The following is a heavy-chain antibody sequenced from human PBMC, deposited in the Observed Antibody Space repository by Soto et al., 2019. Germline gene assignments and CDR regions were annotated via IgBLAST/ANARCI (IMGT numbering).Heavy chain of an antibody. D-gene: IGHD3-22*01. CDR3: ARMGDYYDNAGDAFDL. J-gene: IGHJ3*01. Sequence: QVTLKESGPVLVKPTETLTLTCTVSGFSLSNARMGVSWIRQPPGKALEWLAHIFANDEESYNTSLRSRLTISRDTSKNQVVLTMTNMDPVDTATYYCARMGDYYDNAGDAFDLWGQGTRVTVPS. V-gene: IGHV2-26*01. CDR1: GFSLSNARMG. CDR2: IFANDEE.